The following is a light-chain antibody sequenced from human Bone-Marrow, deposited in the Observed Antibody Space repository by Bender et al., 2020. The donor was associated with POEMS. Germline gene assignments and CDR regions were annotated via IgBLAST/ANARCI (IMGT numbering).Light chain of an antibody. Sequence: QSALTQPASVSGSPGQSITISCTGTSSDVGSYNLVSWYQQHPGKAPKLMIYEGSKRPSGVSNRFSGSKSGNTASLTISGLQADDEADYYCSSYAGVNSVLFGGGTKLTVL. CDR2: EGS. V-gene: IGLV2-23*01. CDR1: SSDVGSYNL. CDR3: SSYAGVNSVL. J-gene: IGLJ2*01.